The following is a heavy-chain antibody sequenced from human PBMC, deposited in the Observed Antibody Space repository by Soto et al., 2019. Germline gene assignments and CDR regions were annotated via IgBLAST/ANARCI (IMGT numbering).Heavy chain of an antibody. CDR3: ASSYGSGYRAFDY. D-gene: IGHD3-10*01. Sequence: QVQLVQSGAEVKRPGYSVTVSCKVSGDTFTFYSINWARQAPGLGLEWMGRINPILSMSNYAQRFQGRVTMTADKSTSTAYMELSSLRSEDTAIYYCASSYGSGYRAFDYWGQGALVTVSS. CDR1: GDTFTFYS. V-gene: IGHV1-69*02. CDR2: INPILSMS. J-gene: IGHJ4*02.